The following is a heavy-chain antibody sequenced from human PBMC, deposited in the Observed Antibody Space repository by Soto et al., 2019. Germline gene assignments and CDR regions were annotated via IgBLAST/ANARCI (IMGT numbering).Heavy chain of an antibody. CDR2: ISQDGGEK. CDR3: ARAAY. J-gene: IGHJ4*02. CDR1: GLPFSTVW. V-gene: IGHV3-7*05. D-gene: IGHD2-15*01. Sequence: GGSMRLSCVASGLPFSTVWMSWVRQAPGKGLEWVASISQDGGEKYYVDSVKGRFSISRDNAKNSLFLQMNSLRAEDTAIYNCARAAYWGQGALVTVSS.